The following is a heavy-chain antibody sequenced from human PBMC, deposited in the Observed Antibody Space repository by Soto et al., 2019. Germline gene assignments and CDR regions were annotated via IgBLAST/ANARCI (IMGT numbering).Heavy chain of an antibody. Sequence: PGGSLRLSCAASGFTFTIYAIHWFGQAPGKGLEWVALISYDGSIKYYADSVKGRFTISRDNSKNTLYLEMNSLRTEDTAVYYCARGLISTYDYDSSGYYFDYWGQGTLVTVSS. CDR3: ARGLISTYDYDSSGYYFDY. CDR1: GFTFTIYA. D-gene: IGHD3-22*01. J-gene: IGHJ4*02. CDR2: ISYDGSIK. V-gene: IGHV3-30-3*01.